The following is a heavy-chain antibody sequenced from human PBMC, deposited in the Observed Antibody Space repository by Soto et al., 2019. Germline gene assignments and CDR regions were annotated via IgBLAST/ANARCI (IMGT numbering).Heavy chain of an antibody. J-gene: IGHJ6*03. CDR2: IYYSGST. D-gene: IGHD3-3*01. CDR1: GGSISSYY. CDR3: ARQDFWDYYYYMDV. Sequence: PSETLSLTCTVSGGSISSYYWSWIRQPPGKGLEWIGYIYYSGSTNYNPSLKSRVTISVDTSKNQFSLKLSSVTAADTAVYYCARQDFWDYYYYMDVWGKGTTVTVSS. V-gene: IGHV4-59*08.